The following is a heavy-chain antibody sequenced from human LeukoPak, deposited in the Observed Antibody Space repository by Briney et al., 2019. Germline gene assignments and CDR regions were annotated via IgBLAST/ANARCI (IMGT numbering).Heavy chain of an antibody. D-gene: IGHD5-24*01. J-gene: IGHJ4*02. CDR1: GFTVSSNY. CDR3: ARGAGYNYPYYFDY. V-gene: IGHV3-53*01. CDR2: IYGGGNI. Sequence: GGSLRLSCAASGFTVSSNYMNWVRQAPGKGLEWVSVIYGGGNIYYADSVKGRFTISRDKSKNTLYLQMNSLRAEDTAVYYCARGAGYNYPYYFDYWGQGTLVTVSS.